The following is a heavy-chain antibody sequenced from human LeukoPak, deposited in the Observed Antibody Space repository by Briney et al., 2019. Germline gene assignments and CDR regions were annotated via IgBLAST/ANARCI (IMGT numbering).Heavy chain of an antibody. V-gene: IGHV6-1*01. CDR3: ARDWYSSGWYRFDY. J-gene: IGHJ4*02. D-gene: IGHD6-19*01. CDR1: GDSVSSNSVA. Sequence: SQTLSLTCAISGDSVSSNSVAWNWIRQSPSRGLEWLGRTYYRSKWFNDYAVSVKSRITINPDTSKNQFSLQLNSVTPKDTAAYYCARDWYSSGWYRFDYWGQGTLVTVSS. CDR2: TYYRSKWFN.